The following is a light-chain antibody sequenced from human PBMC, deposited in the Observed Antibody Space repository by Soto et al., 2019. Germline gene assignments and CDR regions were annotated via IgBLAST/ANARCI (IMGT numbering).Light chain of an antibody. J-gene: IGKJ3*01. CDR3: IQSNKRPPT. CDR1: QSLLMSDAKTY. CDR2: EVF. Sequence: DIVMTQTPLSLSVTPGQPASISCKSSQSLLMSDAKTYLYLYLQRPRLPPQLLISEVFNRFSGGPARFSGSGSWTDFTLTISRVEDEDVWIYYCIQSNKRPPTFGPGTNVDIK. V-gene: IGKV2D-29*01.